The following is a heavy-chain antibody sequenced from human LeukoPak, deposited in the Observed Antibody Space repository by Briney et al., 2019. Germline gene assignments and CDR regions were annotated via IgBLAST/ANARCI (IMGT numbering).Heavy chain of an antibody. J-gene: IGHJ4*02. CDR1: GYTFTSYF. V-gene: IGHV1-8*02. D-gene: IGHD6-13*01. CDR3: ARGGVAAAGPFDY. Sequence: ASVKVSCKSYGYTFTSYFMHWVRQATGQGLEWMGWMNPNSGNTGYAQKFQGRVTMTRNTSISTAYMELSSLRSEDTAVYYCARGGVAAAGPFDYWGQGTLVTVSS. CDR2: MNPNSGNT.